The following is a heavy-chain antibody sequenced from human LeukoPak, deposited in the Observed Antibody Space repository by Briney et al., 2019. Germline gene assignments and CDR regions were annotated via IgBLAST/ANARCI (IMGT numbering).Heavy chain of an antibody. CDR2: ISSSSSYI. D-gene: IGHD3-9*01. CDR3: ARDQDLLTGFDY. V-gene: IGHV3-21*01. Sequence: GGSLRLSCAASGFTFCSYSMNWVLQAPGKGLEWVSSISSSSSYIYYADSVKGRFTISRDNAKNSLYLQMNSLRAEDTAVYYCARDQDLLTGFDYWGQGTLVTVSS. J-gene: IGHJ4*02. CDR1: GFTFCSYS.